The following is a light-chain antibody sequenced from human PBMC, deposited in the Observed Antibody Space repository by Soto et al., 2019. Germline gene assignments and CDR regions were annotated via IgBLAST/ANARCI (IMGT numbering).Light chain of an antibody. Sequence: DIQMTQPSTLSASVGDRVTLHCRASQSISTYLAWYQHKPGKAPKVLIYHASNLESGVPSRFIGGGSGTEFTPTISSLQPDDFATYYCQQYYMYSYTFGQGTKLDIK. V-gene: IGKV1-5*01. CDR3: QQYYMYSYT. CDR1: QSISTY. CDR2: HAS. J-gene: IGKJ2*01.